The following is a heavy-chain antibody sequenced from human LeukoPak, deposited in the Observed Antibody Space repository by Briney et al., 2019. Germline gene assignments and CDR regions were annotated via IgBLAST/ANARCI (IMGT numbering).Heavy chain of an antibody. J-gene: IGHJ6*02. Sequence: SVKVSCKASGGTFSSYTISWVRQAPGQGLEWMGGIIPIFGTANYAQKSQGRVTITADESTSTAYMELSSLRSEDTAVYYCARSWFGDVYYYGLDVWGQGTTVTVSS. V-gene: IGHV1-69*01. CDR3: ARSWFGDVYYYGLDV. CDR2: IIPIFGTA. CDR1: GGTFSSYT. D-gene: IGHD3-10*01.